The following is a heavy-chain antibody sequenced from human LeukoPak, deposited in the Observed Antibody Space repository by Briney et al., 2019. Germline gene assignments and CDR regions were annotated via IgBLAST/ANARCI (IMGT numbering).Heavy chain of an antibody. Sequence: GGSLRLSCAASGFTFSTYGMHGVRQAPGKGLEGVAVISYDGSNKYYADSVKGRFTISRDNSKNTLSLQMNSLRAEDTAVYYCARRTRGSWVDYWGQGTLVTDSS. V-gene: IGHV3-30*03. D-gene: IGHD1-26*01. CDR2: ISYDGSNK. J-gene: IGHJ4*02. CDR3: ARRTRGSWVDY. CDR1: GFTFSTYG.